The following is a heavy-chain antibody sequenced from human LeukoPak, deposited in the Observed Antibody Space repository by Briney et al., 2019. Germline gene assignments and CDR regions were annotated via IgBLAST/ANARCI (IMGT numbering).Heavy chain of an antibody. Sequence: LSETLSLTCTVSGGSISSGSNYWGWIRQPPGKGLEWIGSIYYSGSTYYNPSLKSRVTVSLDTSKNQFSLNLSSVTAADTAVYYCAREDSYSSSWHQFDYWGQGTLVTVSS. V-gene: IGHV4-39*07. CDR1: GGSISSGSNY. CDR3: AREDSYSSSWHQFDY. J-gene: IGHJ4*02. D-gene: IGHD6-13*01. CDR2: IYYSGST.